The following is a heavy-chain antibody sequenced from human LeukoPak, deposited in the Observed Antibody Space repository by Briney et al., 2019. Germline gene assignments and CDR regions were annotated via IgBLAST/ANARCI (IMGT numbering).Heavy chain of an antibody. CDR2: NNGDGSHT. V-gene: IGHV3-74*01. D-gene: IGHD3-10*01. Sequence: GGSLRLSCAASGFTFSKYYMHWVRQAPGKGPVWISYNNGDGSHTTYADSVKGRFTISRDNAINTVYLQMNSLRDEDTAIYYCVNMVSDSGVEGKWGQGTLVTVSS. J-gene: IGHJ4*02. CDR3: VNMVSDSGVEGK. CDR1: GFTFSKYY.